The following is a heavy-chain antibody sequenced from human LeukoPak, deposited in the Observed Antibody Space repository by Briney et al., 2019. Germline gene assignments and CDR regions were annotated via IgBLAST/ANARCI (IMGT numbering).Heavy chain of an antibody. D-gene: IGHD5-24*01. Sequence: TGGSLRLSCAASGFPLSRSAMSWVRQAPGKGLEWVSNISGSGSGGSTYYADSVKGRFTISRDNSKNTLYLQMNSLRAEDTAVYYCAKSGYNRFDYWGQGTLVTVSS. CDR3: AKSGYNRFDY. V-gene: IGHV3-23*01. CDR1: GFPLSRSA. CDR2: ISGSGSGGST. J-gene: IGHJ4*02.